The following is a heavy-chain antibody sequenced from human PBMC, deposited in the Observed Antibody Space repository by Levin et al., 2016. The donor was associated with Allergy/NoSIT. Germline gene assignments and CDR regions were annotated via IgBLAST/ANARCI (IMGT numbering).Heavy chain of an antibody. CDR3: ARGYIVVVPAAMGY. V-gene: IGHV1-2*02. CDR2: INPNSGGT. J-gene: IGHJ4*02. D-gene: IGHD2-2*01. Sequence: VRQAPGQGLEWMGWINPNSGGTNYAQKFQGRVTMTRDTSISTAYMELSRLRSDDTAVYYCARGYIVVVPAAMGYWGQGTLVTVSS.